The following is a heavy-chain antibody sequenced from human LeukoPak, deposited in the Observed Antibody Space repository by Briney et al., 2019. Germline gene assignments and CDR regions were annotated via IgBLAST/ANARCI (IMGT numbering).Heavy chain of an antibody. V-gene: IGHV3-7*01. Sequence: GGSLRLSCAASGFTFDSYWMSWVRQAPGKGLEWVANIKQDGNEKYYVDSVKGRFTIYRDNAEDSLYLQMNSLRAEDTAVYYCTRDPLTQNDYWGQGTLVTVSS. CDR1: GFTFDSYW. J-gene: IGHJ4*02. CDR3: TRDPLTQNDY. D-gene: IGHD1-14*01. CDR2: IKQDGNEK.